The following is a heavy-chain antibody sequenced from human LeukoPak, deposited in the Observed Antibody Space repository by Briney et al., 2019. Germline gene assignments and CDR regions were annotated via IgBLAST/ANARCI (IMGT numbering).Heavy chain of an antibody. V-gene: IGHV3-7*01. D-gene: IGHD1-26*01. CDR1: GFTFSNYW. CDR2: IQQDGSEI. J-gene: IGHJ4*02. CDR3: ARDKVVGATYFDY. Sequence: GGSLRLSCAASGFTFSNYWMSWVRQAPGKGLEWVANIQQDGSEIYYVDSVKGRLTISRDNAKNSLYLQMNSLRAEDTAVYYCARDKVVGATYFDYWGQGTLVTVSS.